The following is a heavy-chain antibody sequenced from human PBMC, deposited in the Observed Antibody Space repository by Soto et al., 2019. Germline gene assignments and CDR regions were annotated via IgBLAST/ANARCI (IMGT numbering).Heavy chain of an antibody. CDR3: ARDSHLRSKSSDY. CDR2: ISSSGSTI. V-gene: IGHV3-11*01. Sequence: GVSLRLSCAASGFTFSDYYMSWIRQAPGKGLEWVSYISSSGSTIYYADSVKGRFTISRDNAKNSLYLQMNSLRAEDTAVYYCARDSHLRSKSSDYWGQGTLVTLSS. CDR1: GFTFSDYY. J-gene: IGHJ4*02. D-gene: IGHD2-2*01.